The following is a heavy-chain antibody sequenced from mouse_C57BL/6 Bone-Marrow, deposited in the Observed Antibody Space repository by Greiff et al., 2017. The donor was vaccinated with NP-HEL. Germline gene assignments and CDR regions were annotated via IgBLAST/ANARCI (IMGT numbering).Heavy chain of an antibody. J-gene: IGHJ2*01. CDR2: IDPEKGDT. Sequence: EVHLVESGAELVRPGASVKLSCTASGFNIKDDYMHWVKQRPEQGLEWIGWIDPEKGDTEYASKFQGKATITADTSSNTAYLQLSSLTSEDTAVYYCTTCGSLWYFDYWGQGTTLTVSS. CDR3: TTCGSLWYFDY. CDR1: GFNIKDDY. V-gene: IGHV14-4*01. D-gene: IGHD6-2*01.